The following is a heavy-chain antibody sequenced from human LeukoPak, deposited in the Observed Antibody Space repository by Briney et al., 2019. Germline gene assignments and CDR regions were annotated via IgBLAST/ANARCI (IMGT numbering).Heavy chain of an antibody. V-gene: IGHV3-21*01. Sequence: PGGSLRLSCAASGFTFSSYSMNWVRQAPGKGLEWVSSISSSSSYIYYADSVKGRFTISRDNAKNSLYLQMNSLRAEDTAVYYCARDRRITYYYDSSGPLDYWGQGTLVTVSS. CDR2: ISSSSSYI. J-gene: IGHJ4*02. CDR1: GFTFSSYS. CDR3: ARDRRITYYYDSSGPLDY. D-gene: IGHD3-22*01.